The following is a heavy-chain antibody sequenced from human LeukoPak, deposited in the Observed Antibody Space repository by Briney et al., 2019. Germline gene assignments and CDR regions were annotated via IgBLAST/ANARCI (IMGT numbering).Heavy chain of an antibody. V-gene: IGHV4-39*02. D-gene: IGHD3-9*01. CDR2: IYYSGST. Sequence: SETLSLTGTVSGASISSSSYYWGWIRQPPGKGLEWIGSIYYSGSTYYHPSLKSRATIPVDTSKNQFPLKLGSVTAADTAVYYCARDSGYGDIPHPWFYWGQGTLVSVSS. J-gene: IGHJ4*02. CDR3: ARDSGYGDIPHPWFY. CDR1: GASISSSSYY.